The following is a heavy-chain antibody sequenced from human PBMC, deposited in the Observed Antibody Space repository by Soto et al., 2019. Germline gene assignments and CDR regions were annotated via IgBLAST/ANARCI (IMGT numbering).Heavy chain of an antibody. CDR1: GDSVSSNSAA. V-gene: IGHV6-1*01. CDR3: ARDLTSYRAAPNYHYYYGMDV. CDR2: TYYRSKWYN. J-gene: IGHJ6*02. D-gene: IGHD6-6*01. Sequence: SQTLSLTCAISGDSVSSNSAAWNWIRQSPSRGLEWLGRTYYRSKWYNDYAVSVKSRITINPDTSKNQFSLQLNSVTPDDTAVSFCARDLTSYRAAPNYHYYYGMDVWGQGTTVTVSS.